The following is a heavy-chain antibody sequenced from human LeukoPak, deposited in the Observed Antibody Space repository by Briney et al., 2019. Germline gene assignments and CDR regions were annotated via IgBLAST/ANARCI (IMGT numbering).Heavy chain of an antibody. Sequence: SETLSLTCAVYGGSFSGYYWSWLRQPPGKGLEWIGEINHSGSTNYNPSLKSRVTISVDTSKNQFSLKLSSVTAADTAVYYCARTHYYDSTGGYFDYWGQGTLVTVSS. CDR1: GGSFSGYY. CDR3: ARTHYYDSTGGYFDY. V-gene: IGHV4-34*01. D-gene: IGHD3-22*01. CDR2: INHSGST. J-gene: IGHJ4*02.